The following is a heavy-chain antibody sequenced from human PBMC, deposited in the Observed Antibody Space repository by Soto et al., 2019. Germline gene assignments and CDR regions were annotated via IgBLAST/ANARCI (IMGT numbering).Heavy chain of an antibody. V-gene: IGHV3-23*01. J-gene: IGHJ3*02. CDR3: ATRRDYGGNFAAFDI. D-gene: IGHD4-17*01. Sequence: EVQLLESGGGLVQPGGSLRLSCTASGVTFSGYAMSWVRQALGKGLEWVSAISGTGGNTYYADSVKGRFTISRDNSESSLFLQLHTLSADDTAVYSCATRRDYGGNFAAFDIWWQRTTVAVSS. CDR2: ISGTGGNT. CDR1: GVTFSGYA.